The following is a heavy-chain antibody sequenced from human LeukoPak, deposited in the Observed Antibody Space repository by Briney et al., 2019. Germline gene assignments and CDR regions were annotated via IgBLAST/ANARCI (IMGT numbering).Heavy chain of an antibody. CDR1: GFTFTTHW. D-gene: IGHD4/OR15-4a*01. Sequence: GGSLRLSYGASGFTFTTHWIHWVRQAPGKGLVWVSRIKPDGSDTDYADSVKGRFTISRDNAKNTVYLQMNSLRAEDTAVYYCAKAANPWYYYGMDVWGQGTTVTVSS. V-gene: IGHV3-74*01. CDR3: AKAANPWYYYGMDV. CDR2: IKPDGSDT. J-gene: IGHJ6*02.